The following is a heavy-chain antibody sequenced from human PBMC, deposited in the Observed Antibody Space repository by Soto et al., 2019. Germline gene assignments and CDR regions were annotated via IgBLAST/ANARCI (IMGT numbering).Heavy chain of an antibody. CDR2: IYYSGST. Sequence: PSATLSLTCTVSGGSISSGGYYWSWIRQHPGKVLEWIGYIYYSGSTYYNPPLKSRVTISVDTSKNQFSLKLSSVTAADTAVYYCARTRYGDYVYYYYYMDVWGKGTTVTVSS. CDR3: ARTRYGDYVYYYYYMDV. D-gene: IGHD4-17*01. CDR1: GGSISSGGYY. V-gene: IGHV4-31*03. J-gene: IGHJ6*03.